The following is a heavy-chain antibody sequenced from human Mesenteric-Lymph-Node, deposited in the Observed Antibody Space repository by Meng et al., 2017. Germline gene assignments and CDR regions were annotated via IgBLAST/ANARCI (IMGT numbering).Heavy chain of an antibody. CDR3: ARPDCSGGSCHDAFDI. J-gene: IGHJ3*02. D-gene: IGHD2-15*01. CDR2: IDPGDSYT. Sequence: GESLKISCKGSGYSFTNYWIGWVRQMPGKGLEWMGIIDPGDSYTRHSPPFKGHVTITVDKSISTAYLQWSSLKASDTAMYYCARPDCSGGSCHDAFDIWGQGTMVTVSS. V-gene: IGHV5-51*01. CDR1: GYSFTNYW.